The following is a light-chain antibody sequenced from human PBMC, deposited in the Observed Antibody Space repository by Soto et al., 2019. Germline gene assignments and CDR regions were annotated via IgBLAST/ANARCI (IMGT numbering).Light chain of an antibody. V-gene: IGLV2-23*02. CDR2: EVS. CDR1: SSDVGSYNL. CDR3: CSYAASTTPVI. Sequence: QSALTQPASVSGSPGQSITISCTGTSSDVGSYNLVSWYQQLPGKAPKLMIYEVSKRPSGVSNRFAGSKSGNTASLTISGLQTEDEAEYCCCSYAASTTPVIFGGGTKLTVL. J-gene: IGLJ2*01.